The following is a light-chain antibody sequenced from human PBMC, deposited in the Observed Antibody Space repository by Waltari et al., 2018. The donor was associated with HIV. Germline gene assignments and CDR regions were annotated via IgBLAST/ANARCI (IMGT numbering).Light chain of an antibody. V-gene: IGLV1-44*01. Sequence: QSALTQPPSTSGTPGQRITISCSGNNSNIGGNPVNWYQQLPGATPKLLIYNDMQRPSGVSDRFSGSKYGTSASLTITELQSEDEADYYCAAWDDSVNGCVLFGGGTKVTVL. CDR3: AAWDDSVNGCVL. CDR1: NSNIGGNP. J-gene: IGLJ2*01. CDR2: NDM.